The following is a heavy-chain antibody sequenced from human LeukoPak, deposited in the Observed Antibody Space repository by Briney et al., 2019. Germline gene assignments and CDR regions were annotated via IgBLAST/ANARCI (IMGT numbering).Heavy chain of an antibody. J-gene: IGHJ4*02. CDR3: ASLGYYYDSSSDY. Sequence: SETLSLTCAVSGGSISSSNWWSWIRQPPGKGLEWIGSIYYSGSTYYNPSLKSRVTISVDTSKNQFSLKLSSVTAADTAVYYCASLGYYYDSSSDYWGQGTLVTASS. V-gene: IGHV4-39*01. D-gene: IGHD3-22*01. CDR1: GGSISSSNW. CDR2: IYYSGST.